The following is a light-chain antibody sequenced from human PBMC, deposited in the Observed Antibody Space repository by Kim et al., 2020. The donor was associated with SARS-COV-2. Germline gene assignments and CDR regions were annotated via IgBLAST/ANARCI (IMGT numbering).Light chain of an antibody. J-gene: IGKJ1*01. CDR1: QSVSTY. CDR3: QQRITSTWT. CDR2: DAS. V-gene: IGKV3-11*01. Sequence: EIVLTLSPATLSLSPVEKATLSCRASQSVSTYLAWYQQKPGQPPRLLIFDASNRATGIPARFSGSGSGTDFTLTINSLEPEDFAVYYGQQRITSTWTFGQGT.